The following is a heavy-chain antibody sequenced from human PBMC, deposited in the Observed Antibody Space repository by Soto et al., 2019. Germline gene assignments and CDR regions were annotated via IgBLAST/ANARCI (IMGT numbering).Heavy chain of an antibody. J-gene: IGHJ6*02. CDR2: ISGSGGST. CDR1: GFTFSSYA. V-gene: IGHV3-23*01. CDR3: AKDLTIFGVVRLGMDV. Sequence: GGSLRLSCAASGFTFSSYAMSWVRQAPGKGLEWVSAISGSGGSTYYADSVKGRFTISRDNSKNTLYLQMNSLRAEDTAVYYCAKDLTIFGVVRLGMDVWRQGTTVTVSS. D-gene: IGHD3-3*01.